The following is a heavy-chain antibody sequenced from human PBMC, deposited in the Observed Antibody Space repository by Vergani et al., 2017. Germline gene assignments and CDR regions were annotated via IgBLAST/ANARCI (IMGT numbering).Heavy chain of an antibody. CDR1: GFSLSTSGMC. CDR2: MDWDDDK. V-gene: IGHV2-70*15. Sequence: QVTLRESGPALVKPTQTLTMTCTFSGFSLSTSGMCVSWVRQPPGKALEWLARMDWDDDKYYSPSLKTRLTISKDTSKNQVVLTMTIMHPVATATYYCARCCGSDCYSFDYWGQGTLVTVSS. CDR3: ARCCGSDCYSFDY. D-gene: IGHD2-21*02. J-gene: IGHJ4*02.